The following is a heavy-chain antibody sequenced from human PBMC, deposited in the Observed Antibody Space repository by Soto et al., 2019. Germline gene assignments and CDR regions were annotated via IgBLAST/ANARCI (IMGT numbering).Heavy chain of an antibody. CDR2: ISYDGSNK. J-gene: IGHJ6*02. D-gene: IGHD2-15*01. V-gene: IGHV3-30-3*01. Sequence: GASLKISCAPSGFTFSSYAMHWVRQAPGKGLEWVAVISYDGSNKYYADSVKGRFTISRDNSKNTLYLQMNSLRAEDTAVYYCARDQVVAKAAPGMDVWGQGTTVTVSS. CDR3: ARDQVVAKAAPGMDV. CDR1: GFTFSSYA.